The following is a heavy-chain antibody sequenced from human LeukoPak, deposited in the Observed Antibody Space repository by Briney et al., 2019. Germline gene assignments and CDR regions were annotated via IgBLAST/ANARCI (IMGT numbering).Heavy chain of an antibody. CDR2: IDGEGSST. Sequence: GGSLRLSCAASGSTFSGYWVHWVRQAPGKGLVWVSRIDGEGSSTSYADSVKGRFTISRDNAKNTLFLQMNSLRAEDTAVYFCAREFLPTGIHTDSFGIWGQGTLVTVSS. CDR1: GSTFSGYW. D-gene: IGHD1-1*01. V-gene: IGHV3-74*01. J-gene: IGHJ3*02. CDR3: AREFLPTGIHTDSFGI.